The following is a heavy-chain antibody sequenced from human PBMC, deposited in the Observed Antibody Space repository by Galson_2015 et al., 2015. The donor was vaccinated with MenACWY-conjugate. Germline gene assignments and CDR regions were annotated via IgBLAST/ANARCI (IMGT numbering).Heavy chain of an antibody. J-gene: IGHJ4*02. CDR2: INPGGSNT. V-gene: IGHV3-74*01. CDR1: GFIFNTYW. CDR3: AKTRGAFFHLDS. Sequence: SLRLSCAASGFIFNTYWMHWVRQAPGKGLVWVSRINPGGSNTTYADSVKDRFTISRDNAKNTLYLQMNSLRPEDTAVFYCAKTRGAFFHLDSWVQGTQVTVSS. D-gene: IGHD1-26*01.